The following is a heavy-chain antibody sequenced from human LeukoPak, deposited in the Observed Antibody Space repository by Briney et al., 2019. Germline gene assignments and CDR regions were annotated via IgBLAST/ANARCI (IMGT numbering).Heavy chain of an antibody. J-gene: IGHJ4*02. V-gene: IGHV4-39*01. CDR1: GGSFSSSSYS. CDR3: AGRYSSSFWDRYYFDY. CDR2: VYYSGST. D-gene: IGHD6-13*01. Sequence: SETLSLTCTVSGGSFSSSSYSWGWIRQPPGKGLESIGGVYYSGSTYYNPSLKSRVTISVDTSKNQFSMKLSSVTAADTAVYYCAGRYSSSFWDRYYFDYWGQGTLVTVSS.